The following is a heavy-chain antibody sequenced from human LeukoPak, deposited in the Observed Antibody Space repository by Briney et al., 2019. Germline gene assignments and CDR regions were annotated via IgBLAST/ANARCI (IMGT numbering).Heavy chain of an antibody. D-gene: IGHD3-22*01. J-gene: IGHJ4*02. CDR3: TSHSSSYYYDSSGYDY. Sequence: SETLSLTCTVSGDSINSSLYYWGWIRQPPGKGLEWIASMYYSGSTYYNPSPNSRVTISLDTSKNQFSLKLSSVTAADTAVYYCTSHSSSYYYDSSGYDYWGQGTLLSVSS. CDR1: GDSINSSLYY. V-gene: IGHV4-39*01. CDR2: MYYSGST.